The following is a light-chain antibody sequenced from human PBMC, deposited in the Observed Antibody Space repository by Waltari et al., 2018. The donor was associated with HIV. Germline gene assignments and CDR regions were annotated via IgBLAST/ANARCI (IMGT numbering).Light chain of an antibody. CDR1: QSVLYSSNNKNY. Sequence: DIVMTQSPDSLALSLGERATINFKSSQSVLYSSNNKNYLGWYKQKPEQPPKVLIYWASTRESGVPDRFSGSGSGTDFTLTISNLQAEDVAVYYCHQYYRTPLTFGGGTKVEI. CDR2: WAS. J-gene: IGKJ4*01. V-gene: IGKV4-1*01. CDR3: HQYYRTPLT.